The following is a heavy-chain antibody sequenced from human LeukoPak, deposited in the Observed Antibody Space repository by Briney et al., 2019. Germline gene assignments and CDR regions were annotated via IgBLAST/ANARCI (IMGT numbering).Heavy chain of an antibody. V-gene: IGHV3-11*01. CDR3: ARARGRVPAAMKARDSSSSREHFGGTHFDY. CDR1: GFTFSDYY. D-gene: IGHD2-2*01. J-gene: IGHJ4*02. CDR2: ISSSGSTI. Sequence: GGSLRLSCAASGFTFSDYYMSWIRQAPGKGLEWVSYISSSGSTIYYADSVKGRFTISRDNAKNSLYLQMNSLRAEDTAVYYCARARGRVPAAMKARDSSSSREHFGGTHFDYWGQGTLVTVSS.